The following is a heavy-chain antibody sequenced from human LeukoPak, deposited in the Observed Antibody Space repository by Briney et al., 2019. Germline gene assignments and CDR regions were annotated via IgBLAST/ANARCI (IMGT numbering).Heavy chain of an antibody. J-gene: IGHJ4*02. D-gene: IGHD3-16*01. CDR1: GFTFSSFG. CDR3: ARDTLYQGY. Sequence: GGSLRLSCAASGFTFSSFGMHWVRQAPGKGLEWVAFIRYDGSTKFYADSVKGRFTISRDNAKNSLYLQMNSLRAEDTAVYYCARDTLYQGYWGQGTLVTVSS. V-gene: IGHV3-30*02. CDR2: IRYDGSTK.